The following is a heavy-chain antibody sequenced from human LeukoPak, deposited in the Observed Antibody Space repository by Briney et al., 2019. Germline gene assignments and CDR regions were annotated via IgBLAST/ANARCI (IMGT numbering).Heavy chain of an antibody. CDR1: GYTFSRYY. J-gene: IGHJ4*02. CDR3: ARDRYSSSYENYYFEY. V-gene: IGHV1-46*01. CDR2: INPSGGST. D-gene: IGHD6-6*01. Sequence: ASVKVSCKASGYTFSRYYMHWVRQAPGQALEWMGIINPSGGSTSYAQKFEGRVTMTRDTSTSTVYMELSSLRSEDTAVYYCARDRYSSSYENYYFEYWGQGTLVTVSS.